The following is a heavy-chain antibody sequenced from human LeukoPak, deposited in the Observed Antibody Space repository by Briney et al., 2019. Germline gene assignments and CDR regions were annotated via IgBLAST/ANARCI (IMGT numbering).Heavy chain of an antibody. D-gene: IGHD5-12*01. CDR1: GYMFTSHG. V-gene: IGHV1-18*01. CDR2: ISAQSGNT. CDR3: ARESNGGYGFDY. Sequence: GASVKVSCKSSGYMFTSHGIHWLRQAPGQGLEWMGWISAQSGNTNYVQQFLGRVTMTRDTSASTAYMELRSLKSDNTAVYYCARESNGGYGFDYWGQGTLVTVAS. J-gene: IGHJ4*02.